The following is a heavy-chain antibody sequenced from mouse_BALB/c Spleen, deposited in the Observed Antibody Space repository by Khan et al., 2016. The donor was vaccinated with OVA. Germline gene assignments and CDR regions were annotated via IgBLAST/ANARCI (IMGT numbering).Heavy chain of an antibody. V-gene: IGHV2-6-1*01. CDR1: GFSLTNYG. CDR3: ARQTYYHYYIMDY. CDR2: IWSDGST. D-gene: IGHD2-10*01. Sequence: QVQLKESGPGLVAPSQSLSITCTISGFSLTNYGVHWVRQPPGKGLEWLVVIWSDGSTTYNSALKSRLIISKDNSQSQVFLKMNSLQTDDTAMYYCARQTYYHYYIMDYWGQGTSVTVSS. J-gene: IGHJ4*01.